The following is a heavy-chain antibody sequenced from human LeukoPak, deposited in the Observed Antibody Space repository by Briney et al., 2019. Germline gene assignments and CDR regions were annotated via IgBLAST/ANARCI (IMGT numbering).Heavy chain of an antibody. D-gene: IGHD3-22*01. CDR3: AGGHDSSGYYYSSGGYFDY. V-gene: IGHV1-69*13. Sequence: ASVKVSCKASGGTFSSYAISWVRQAPGQGLEWMGGIIPIFGTANYAQKFQGRVTITADESTSTAYMELSSLRSEDTAVYYCAGGHDSSGYYYSSGGYFDYWGQGTPVTVSS. CDR1: GGTFSSYA. CDR2: IIPIFGTA. J-gene: IGHJ4*02.